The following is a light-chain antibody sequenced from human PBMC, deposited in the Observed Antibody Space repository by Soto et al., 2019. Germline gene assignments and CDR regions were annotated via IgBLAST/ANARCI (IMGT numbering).Light chain of an antibody. Sequence: SALTQPRSASGTPGQRVTISCSGSSSNIGSNTVNWYQQLPGTAPKLLIYSNNQRPSGVPDRFSGSKSGTSASLAISGLQSEDEADYYCAAWDDSLNGLFGGGTKVTVL. CDR2: SNN. CDR1: SSNIGSNT. J-gene: IGLJ2*01. CDR3: AAWDDSLNGL. V-gene: IGLV1-44*01.